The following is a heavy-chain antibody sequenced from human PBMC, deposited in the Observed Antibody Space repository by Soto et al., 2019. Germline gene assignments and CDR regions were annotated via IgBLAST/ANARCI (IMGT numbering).Heavy chain of an antibody. D-gene: IGHD6-6*01. CDR2: IEHRRGT. CDR3: AGGAAQGYYYGMDV. CDR1: AGSSSGYY. Sequence: SSEPLSLTCAVYAGSSSGYYWSRLRPPPGKGLECTGEIEHRRGTNSNPSLKSRVTISVDTSNNQYSLKLSSVTAADTAVYYCAGGAAQGYYYGMDVWGQGTTVT. J-gene: IGHJ6*01. V-gene: IGHV4-34*01.